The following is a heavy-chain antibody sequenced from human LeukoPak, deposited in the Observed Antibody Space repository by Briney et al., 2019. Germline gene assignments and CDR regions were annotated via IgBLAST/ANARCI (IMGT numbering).Heavy chain of an antibody. D-gene: IGHD2-15*01. CDR2: INSDGCST. J-gene: IGHJ5*02. V-gene: IGHV3-74*01. CDR3: ARSRINGQNWFDP. Sequence: GGSLRLSCAASGFTFSSYWMHWVRQAPGKGLVWVSRINSDGCSTSYADSVKGRFTISRDNAKNTLYLQMNSLRAEDTAVYYCARSRINGQNWFDPWGQGTLVTVSS. CDR1: GFTFSSYW.